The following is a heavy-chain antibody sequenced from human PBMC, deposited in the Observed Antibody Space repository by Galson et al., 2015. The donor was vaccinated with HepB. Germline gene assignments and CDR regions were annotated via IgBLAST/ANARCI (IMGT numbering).Heavy chain of an antibody. Sequence: SLRLSCAASGFTFSSYSMNWVRQAPGKGLEWVSSISSSSSYIYYADSVKGRFTISRDNAKNSLYLQMNSLRAEDTAVYYCARSEADTERVYYYGMDVWGQGTTVTVSS. CDR1: GFTFSSYS. J-gene: IGHJ6*02. D-gene: IGHD5-18*01. CDR3: ARSEADTERVYYYGMDV. V-gene: IGHV3-21*01. CDR2: ISSSSSYI.